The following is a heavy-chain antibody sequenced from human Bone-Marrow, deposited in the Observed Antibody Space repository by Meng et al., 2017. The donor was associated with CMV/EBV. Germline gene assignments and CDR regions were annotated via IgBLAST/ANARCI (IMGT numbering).Heavy chain of an antibody. D-gene: IGHD6-19*01. Sequence: QVQLVQAGAGMKKPVASLTVSCMTSGFTFSDYYIHWVRQAPGQGLEWMGWVNSNNDATNYARKFQGRVSMTRDTSISTAHMELSRLMSDDTAVYYCVRSSGWSLFDYWGQGTLVTVSS. CDR3: VRSSGWSLFDY. V-gene: IGHV1-2*02. CDR1: GFTFSDYY. J-gene: IGHJ4*02. CDR2: VNSNNDAT.